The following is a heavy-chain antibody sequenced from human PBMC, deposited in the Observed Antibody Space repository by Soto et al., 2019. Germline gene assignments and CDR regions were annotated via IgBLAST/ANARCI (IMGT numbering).Heavy chain of an antibody. CDR1: GFTFSSYG. V-gene: IGHV3-30*18. CDR3: AKDPGIAVAGIPAYGMDV. Sequence: QVQLVESGGGVVQPGRSLRLSCAASGFTFSSYGMHWVRQAPGKGLEWVAVISYDGSNKYYADSVKGRFTISRDNSKNTLYLQMNSLRAEDTAVYYCAKDPGIAVAGIPAYGMDVWGQGTTVTVSS. CDR2: ISYDGSNK. J-gene: IGHJ6*02. D-gene: IGHD6-19*01.